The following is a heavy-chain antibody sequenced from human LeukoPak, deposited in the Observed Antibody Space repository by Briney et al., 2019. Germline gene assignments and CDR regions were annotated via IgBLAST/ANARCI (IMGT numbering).Heavy chain of an antibody. Sequence: SETLSLTCTVSGGSISSGGYYWSWIRRHPGKGLEWIGYIYYSGSTYYNPSLKSRVTISVDTSKNQFSLKLSSVTAADTAVYYCAREREGHIAVAGTGAFDYWGQGTLVTVSS. J-gene: IGHJ4*02. CDR2: IYYSGST. CDR1: GGSISSGGYY. D-gene: IGHD6-19*01. V-gene: IGHV4-31*03. CDR3: AREREGHIAVAGTGAFDY.